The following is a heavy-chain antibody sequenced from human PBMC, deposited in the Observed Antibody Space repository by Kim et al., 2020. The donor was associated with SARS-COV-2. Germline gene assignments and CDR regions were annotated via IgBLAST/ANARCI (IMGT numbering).Heavy chain of an antibody. V-gene: IGHV3-23*01. CDR3: AKDLSSPYGDYVPFDY. D-gene: IGHD4-17*01. J-gene: IGHJ4*02. Sequence: SVKGRCAITRDKSKNTLYLQMNSLGGEDTAVYYCAKDLSSPYGDYVPFDYWGQGTLVSVSS.